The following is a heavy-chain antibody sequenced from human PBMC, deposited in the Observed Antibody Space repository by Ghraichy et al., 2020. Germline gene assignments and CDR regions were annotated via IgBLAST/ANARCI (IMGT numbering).Heavy chain of an antibody. V-gene: IGHV3-23*01. J-gene: IGHJ3*02. CDR2: ISGSGGST. Sequence: GESLRLSCAASGFTFSSYAMSWVRQAPGKGLEWVSAISGSGGSTYYADSVKGRFTISRDNSKNTLYLQMNSLRAEDTAVYYCAKDFRDIVVVVAATSDAFDIWGQGTMVTVSS. CDR3: AKDFRDIVVVVAATSDAFDI. CDR1: GFTFSSYA. D-gene: IGHD2-15*01.